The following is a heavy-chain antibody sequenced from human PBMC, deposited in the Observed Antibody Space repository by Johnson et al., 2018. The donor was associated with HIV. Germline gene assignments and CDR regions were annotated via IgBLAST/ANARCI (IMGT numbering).Heavy chain of an antibody. Sequence: QVQLVESGGGVVQPGGSLRLSCAASGFTFSSYGMHWVRQAPGKGLEWVAVIRYAGSNKYYADSVKGRFPTSRDNSKNTVCLKMNTLRADDTAVYYCAKVARYGGSGWVDAFDIWGQGTMVTVS. V-gene: IGHV3-30*02. J-gene: IGHJ3*02. CDR3: AKVARYGGSGWVDAFDI. D-gene: IGHD6-19*01. CDR1: GFTFSSYG. CDR2: IRYAGSNK.